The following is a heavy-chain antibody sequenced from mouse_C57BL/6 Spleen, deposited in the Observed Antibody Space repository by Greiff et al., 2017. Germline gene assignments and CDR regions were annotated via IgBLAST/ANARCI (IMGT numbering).Heavy chain of an antibody. D-gene: IGHD2-5*01. J-gene: IGHJ2*01. CDR3: ARVYYSNYHFDY. V-gene: IGHV1-20*01. Sequence: VHVKQSGPELVKPGDSVKISCKASGYSFTGYFMNWVMQSHGKSLEWIGRINPYNGDTFYNQKFKGKATLTVDKSSSTAHMELRSLTSEDSAVYYCARVYYSNYHFDYWGQGTTLTVSS. CDR2: INPYNGDT. CDR1: GYSFTGYF.